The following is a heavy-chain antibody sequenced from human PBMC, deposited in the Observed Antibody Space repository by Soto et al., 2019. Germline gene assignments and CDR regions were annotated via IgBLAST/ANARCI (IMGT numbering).Heavy chain of an antibody. V-gene: IGHV4-31*03. D-gene: IGHD2-2*01. CDR3: ASGFVVVPAAMRRGDAFDI. CDR2: IYYSGST. Sequence: SETLSLTCTVSGVSISSGVYYWGWIRQHPGKGLEWIGYIYYSGSTYYNPSLKSRVTISVDTSKNQFSRKLSSVTAADTAVYYCASGFVVVPAAMRRGDAFDIWGQGTMVTVSS. CDR1: GVSISSGVYY. J-gene: IGHJ3*02.